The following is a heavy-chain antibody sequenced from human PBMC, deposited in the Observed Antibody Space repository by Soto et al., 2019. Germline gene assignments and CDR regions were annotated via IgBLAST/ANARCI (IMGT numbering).Heavy chain of an antibody. Sequence: PGESLKISCKGSGYSFTSYWISWVRQMPGKGLEWMGRIDPSDSYTNYSPSFQGHVTISADKSISTAYLQWSSLKASDTAMYYCARRALYYYDSSGYYDYWGQGTLVTVSS. J-gene: IGHJ4*02. CDR1: GYSFTSYW. V-gene: IGHV5-10-1*01. CDR2: IDPSDSYT. D-gene: IGHD3-22*01. CDR3: ARRALYYYDSSGYYDY.